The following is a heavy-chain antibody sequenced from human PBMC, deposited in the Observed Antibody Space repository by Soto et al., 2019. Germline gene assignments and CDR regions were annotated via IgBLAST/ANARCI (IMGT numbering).Heavy chain of an antibody. CDR2: IRSKANSYAT. D-gene: IGHD6-19*01. V-gene: IGHV3-73*02. J-gene: IGHJ4*02. Sequence: EVQLVESGGGLVQPGGSLKLSCAASGFTFSGSAMHWVRQASGKGLEWVGRIRSKANSYATAYAASVKGRFTISRDDSKNTTYLQMNSLKTEDTGVYYCTRALSSGLDYWGQGTLVTVSS. CDR1: GFTFSGSA. CDR3: TRALSSGLDY.